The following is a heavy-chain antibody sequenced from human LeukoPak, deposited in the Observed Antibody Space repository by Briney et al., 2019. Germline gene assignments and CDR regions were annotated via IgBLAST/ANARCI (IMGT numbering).Heavy chain of an antibody. CDR3: ARGRAFDI. CDR2: VDYSGNT. J-gene: IGHJ3*02. CDR1: GAFISGYY. V-gene: IGHV4-59*01. Sequence: SETLSLTCTVSGAFISGYYWTWIRQPPGKELEWIGYVDYSGNTNYNPSLKGRVTISVDTSKKQFSLKLTSVTAADTAVYYCARGRAFDIWGQGTMVTVSS.